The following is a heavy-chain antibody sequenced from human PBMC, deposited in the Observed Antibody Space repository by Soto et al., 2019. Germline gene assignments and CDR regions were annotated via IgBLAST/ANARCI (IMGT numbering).Heavy chain of an antibody. CDR1: GYTFTSYY. V-gene: IGHV1-46*01. Sequence: GASVKVSCKASGYTFTSYYMHWVRQAPGQGLEWMGIINPSGGSTSYAQKFQGRVTMTRDTSTSTVYMELSSLRSEDTAVYYCARLYYGSGSYPDLGPRAYGMDVWGQGTTVTVSS. CDR3: ARLYYGSGSYPDLGPRAYGMDV. D-gene: IGHD3-10*01. CDR2: INPSGGST. J-gene: IGHJ6*02.